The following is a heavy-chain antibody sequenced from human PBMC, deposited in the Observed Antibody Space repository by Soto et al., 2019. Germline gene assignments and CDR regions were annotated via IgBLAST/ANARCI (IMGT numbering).Heavy chain of an antibody. J-gene: IGHJ6*02. CDR1: GFTFSSYA. CDR2: ISYDGSNK. Sequence: QVQLVESGGGVVQPGRSLRLSCAASGFTFSSYAMHWVRQAPGKGLEWVAVISYDGSNKYYADSVKGRFTISRDNSKNTLYLQMNSLRAEDTAVYYCARDRAPISGTPPYYYYGMDVWGQGTTVTVSS. V-gene: IGHV3-30-3*01. CDR3: ARDRAPISGTPPYYYYGMDV. D-gene: IGHD3-10*01.